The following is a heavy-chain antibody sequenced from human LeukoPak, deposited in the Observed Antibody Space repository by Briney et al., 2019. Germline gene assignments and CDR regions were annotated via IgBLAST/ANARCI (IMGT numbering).Heavy chain of an antibody. CDR1: GYTFTSYG. V-gene: IGHV1-18*01. CDR2: ISAYNGNT. J-gene: IGHJ4*02. D-gene: IGHD6-19*01. Sequence: GASVKVSCKASGYTFTSYGISWVRQAPGQGLEWMGWISAYNGNTDYAQKLQGRVTMTTDTSTSTAYMEMRSLRSDDTAMYYCARVGTSGWYGHYWGQGTLVTVSS. CDR3: ARVGTSGWYGHY.